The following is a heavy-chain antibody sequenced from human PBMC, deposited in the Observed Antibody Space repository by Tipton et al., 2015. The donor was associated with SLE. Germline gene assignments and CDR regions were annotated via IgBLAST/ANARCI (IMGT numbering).Heavy chain of an antibody. J-gene: IGHJ4*02. V-gene: IGHV3-33*01. CDR1: GFTFSSYG. Sequence: SGFTFSSYGMHWVRQAPGKGLEWVAVIWYDGSNKYYADSVKGRFTISRDNSKNTLYLQMNSLRAEDTAVYYCARGGIAAAGTGDYWGQGTLVTVSS. D-gene: IGHD6-13*01. CDR3: ARGGIAAAGTGDY. CDR2: IWYDGSNK.